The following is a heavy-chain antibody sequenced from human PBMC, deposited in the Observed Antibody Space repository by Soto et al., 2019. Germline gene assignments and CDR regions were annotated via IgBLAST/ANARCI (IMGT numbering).Heavy chain of an antibody. J-gene: IGHJ4*02. CDR2: IDISGSAI. V-gene: IGHV3-48*03. Sequence: EVQLVESGGGFVQPGGSLRLSCVASGFTFSSYEMNWVRPAPGKGLQWVSYIDISGSAIYYADSVKGRFTISRDNAKNSLYLQMNSLRAEDTALYYCARGDASGYWGQGTRVTVSS. CDR1: GFTFSSYE. CDR3: ARGDASGY. D-gene: IGHD2-2*01.